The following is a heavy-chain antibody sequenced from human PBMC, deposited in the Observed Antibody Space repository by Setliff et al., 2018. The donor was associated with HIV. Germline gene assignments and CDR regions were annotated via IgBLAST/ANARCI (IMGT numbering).Heavy chain of an antibody. CDR1: GGSIIYTSYY. J-gene: IGHJ4*02. CDR3: AKGVRGYNKGGLDH. V-gene: IGHV4-39*07. CDR2: IYYSGSV. Sequence: PSETLSLTCTVSGGSIIYTSYYWGWIRQPPGKGLEWIGSIYYSGSVYYNPSLKSRVTISVDTTKNQYSLKLTSVTAADTAVYYCAKGVRGYNKGGLDHWGQGTLVTVSS. D-gene: IGHD5-18*01.